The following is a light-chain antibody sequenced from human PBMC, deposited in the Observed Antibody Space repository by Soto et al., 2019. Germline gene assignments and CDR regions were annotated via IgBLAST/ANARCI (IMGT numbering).Light chain of an antibody. CDR2: EVS. CDR3: SSYAGSNNVV. V-gene: IGLV2-8*01. Sequence: QSALTQPPSASGSRGQSVTISCTGTSSDVGGYDYVSWYQQHPGKAPKLMIYEVSKRPSGVPDRFSGFKSGNTASLTVSGLQAEDEADYYCSSYAGSNNVVFGGGTKLTVL. J-gene: IGLJ2*01. CDR1: SSDVGGYDY.